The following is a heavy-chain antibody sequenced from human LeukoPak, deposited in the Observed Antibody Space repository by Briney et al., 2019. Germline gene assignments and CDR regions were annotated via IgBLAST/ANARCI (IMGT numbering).Heavy chain of an antibody. CDR3: ARHSSGYLSYFDY. J-gene: IGHJ4*02. CDR2: INHSGST. D-gene: IGHD3-22*01. V-gene: IGHV4-34*01. CDR1: GGSFSGYY. Sequence: SETLSLTCAVYGGSFSGYYWSWLRQPPGKGLEWIGEINHSGSTNYNPSLKSRVTISLDTSKNQFSLKVSSVTAADTAVYYCARHSSGYLSYFDYWGQGTLVPVSS.